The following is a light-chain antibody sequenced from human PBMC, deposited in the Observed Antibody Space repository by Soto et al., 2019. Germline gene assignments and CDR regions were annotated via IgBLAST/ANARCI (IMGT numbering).Light chain of an antibody. V-gene: IGKV3-20*01. Sequence: EIVLTQSPGTLSLSPGKRATLSCRARQNISSYLIWYQQKPGQAPRLLIYGASSRATGIPDRFSGSGSGTDFTLTISRLEPEDFAVYYCQQYGSSPRTFGQGTKVDIK. CDR3: QQYGSSPRT. J-gene: IGKJ1*01. CDR1: QNISSY. CDR2: GAS.